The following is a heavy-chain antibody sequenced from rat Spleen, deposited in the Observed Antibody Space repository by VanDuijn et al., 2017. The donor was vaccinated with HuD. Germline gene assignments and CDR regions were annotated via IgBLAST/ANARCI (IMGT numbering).Heavy chain of an antibody. V-gene: IGHV2-45*01. CDR3: TRGNFDY. J-gene: IGHJ2*01. Sequence: QVQLKESGPGLVQPSETLSLTCTVSGFSLTSYNVHWVRQPPGKGLEWMGVMWSGGSTYFNSVLKSRLSISRDTSKSQVFLKMNSLQTEDTAMYFCTRGNFDYWGQGAMVTVSS. CDR1: GFSLTSYN. CDR2: MWSGGST.